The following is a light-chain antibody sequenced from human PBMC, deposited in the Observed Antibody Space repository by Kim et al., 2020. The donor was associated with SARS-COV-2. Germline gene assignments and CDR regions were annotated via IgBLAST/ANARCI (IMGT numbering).Light chain of an antibody. CDR2: EVT. Sequence: SPRQSITLSCPGSNSYFGSAKPVSWLPHRPGKAPKLLIYEVTQRPSGVSNRFSGSKSGNTASLTISGLQPEDEADYYCSSYTRSVVFGGGTQLTVL. CDR1: NSYFGSAKP. CDR3: SSYTRSVV. V-gene: IGLV2-23*02. J-gene: IGLJ2*01.